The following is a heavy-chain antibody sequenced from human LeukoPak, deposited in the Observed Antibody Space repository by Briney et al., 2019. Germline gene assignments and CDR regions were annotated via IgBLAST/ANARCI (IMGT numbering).Heavy chain of an antibody. J-gene: IGHJ4*02. V-gene: IGHV3-21*01. CDR2: ISSSSSYI. Sequence: GGSLRLSCAASGFTFSSYSMNWVRQAPGKGLEWVSSISSSSSYIYYANSVKGRFTISRDNAKNSLYLQMNSLRAEDTAVYYCARGPLAYCGGDCYFYYWGQGTLVTVSS. D-gene: IGHD2-21*02. CDR3: ARGPLAYCGGDCYFYY. CDR1: GFTFSSYS.